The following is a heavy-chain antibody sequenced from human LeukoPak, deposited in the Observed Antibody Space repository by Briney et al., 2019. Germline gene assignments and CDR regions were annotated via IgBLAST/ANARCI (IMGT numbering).Heavy chain of an antibody. J-gene: IGHJ4*02. CDR3: ARGRLGDY. CDR1: GGSISSYY. V-gene: IGHV3-66*01. Sequence: PSETLSLTCTVSGGSISSYYWSWIRQPPGKGLEWVSVIYSGGSTYYADSVKGRFTISRDNSKNTLYLQMNSLRAEDTAVYYCARGRLGDYWGQGTLVTVS. CDR2: IYSGGST.